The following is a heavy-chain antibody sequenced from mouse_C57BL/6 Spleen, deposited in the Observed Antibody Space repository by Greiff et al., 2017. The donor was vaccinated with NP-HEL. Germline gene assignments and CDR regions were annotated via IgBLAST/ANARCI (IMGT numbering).Heavy chain of an antibody. V-gene: IGHV3-6*01. Sequence: EVKLVESGPGLVKPSQSLSLTCSVTGYSITSGYYWNWIRQFPGNKLEWMGYISYDGSNNYNPSLKNRISITRDTSKNQFFLKLNSVTTEDTATYYCARAYYSNPAWFAYWGQGTLVTVSA. J-gene: IGHJ3*01. CDR3: ARAYYSNPAWFAY. CDR1: GYSITSGYY. CDR2: ISYDGSN. D-gene: IGHD2-5*01.